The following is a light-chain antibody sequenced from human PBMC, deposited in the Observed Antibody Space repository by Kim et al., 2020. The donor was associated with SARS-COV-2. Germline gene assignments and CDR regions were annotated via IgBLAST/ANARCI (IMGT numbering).Light chain of an antibody. J-gene: IGLJ1*01. CDR1: GSKN. V-gene: IGLV3-9*01. CDR2: RDN. Sequence: GSKNVHWYQQKPAQAPVVVIYRDNDRPSGIPERFSGSNSGNTATLTISRAQAGDEADYYCQVWDGTTYVFGTGTKVTVL. CDR3: QVWDGTTYV.